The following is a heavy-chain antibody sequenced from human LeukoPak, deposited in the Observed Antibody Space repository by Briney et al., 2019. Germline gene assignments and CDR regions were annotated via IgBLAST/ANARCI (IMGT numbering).Heavy chain of an antibody. D-gene: IGHD2-2*01. CDR3: ARELTRYCSSTSCYRNYYYGMDV. V-gene: IGHV3-30-3*01. CDR2: ISYDGSNK. J-gene: IGHJ6*02. Sequence: PGGSLRLSCAASGVTFSSYAMHWVRQAPGKGLEWVAVISYDGSNKYYADSVKGRFTISRDNSKNTLYLQMNSLRAEDTAVYYCARELTRYCSSTSCYRNYYYGMDVWGQGTTVTVSS. CDR1: GVTFSSYA.